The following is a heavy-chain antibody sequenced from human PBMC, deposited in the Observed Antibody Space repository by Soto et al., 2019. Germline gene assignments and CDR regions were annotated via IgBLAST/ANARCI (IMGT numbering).Heavy chain of an antibody. CDR1: GFTVSSNY. D-gene: IGHD2-2*01. Sequence: PGGSLRLSCVASGFTVSSNYMSWVRQAPGKGLEWDSIIYSGGSTYYADSVKGRFTISRHNSKNTLYLQMNSLRAEDTAVYYCASAGYCSSTGCFPYDYWGQGNLVTVSS. J-gene: IGHJ4*02. CDR3: ASAGYCSSTGCFPYDY. CDR2: IYSGGST. V-gene: IGHV3-53*04.